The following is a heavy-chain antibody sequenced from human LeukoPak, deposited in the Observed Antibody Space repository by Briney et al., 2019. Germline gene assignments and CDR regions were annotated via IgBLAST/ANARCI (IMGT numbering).Heavy chain of an antibody. CDR1: GFTFSSYW. J-gene: IGHJ1*01. Sequence: GGSLRLSCAVSGFTFSSYWMHWVRQAPGKGLEWVAVISYDGSNKYYADSVKGRFTISRDNSKNTLYLQMNSLRAEDTAVYYCARDRLRYCSGGSCYPGHFQHWGQGTLVTVSS. CDR2: ISYDGSNK. CDR3: ARDRLRYCSGGSCYPGHFQH. D-gene: IGHD2-15*01. V-gene: IGHV3-30-3*01.